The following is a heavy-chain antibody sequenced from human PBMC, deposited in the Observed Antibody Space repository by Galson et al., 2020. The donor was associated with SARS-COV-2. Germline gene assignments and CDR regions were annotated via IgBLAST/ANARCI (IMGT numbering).Heavy chain of an antibody. CDR2: IDWDDDK. CDR1: GFSLSTSGMR. CDR3: ARTRYYYDSSGYHIDAFDI. V-gene: IGHV2-70*04. J-gene: IGHJ3*02. Sequence: SGPTLVKPTQTLTLTCTFSGFSLSTSGMRVSWIRQPPGKALEWLARIDWDDDKFYSTSLKTRLTISKDTSKNQVVLTMTNMDPVDTATYYCARTRYYYDSSGYHIDAFDIWGQGTMVTVSS. D-gene: IGHD3-22*01.